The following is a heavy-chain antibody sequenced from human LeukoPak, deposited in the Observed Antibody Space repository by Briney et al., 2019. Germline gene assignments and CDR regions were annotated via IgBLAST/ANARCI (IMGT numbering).Heavy chain of an antibody. D-gene: IGHD3-9*01. CDR3: ARGAGSFSYYDILTGYYNYYYYMDV. V-gene: IGHV1-18*01. J-gene: IGHJ6*03. CDR2: IIPYNGNT. CDR1: GYTFTSYG. Sequence: GASVKVSCKASGYTFTSYGISWVRQAPGQGLEWMGWIIPYNGNTNYAQKLQGRVTMTTDTFTSTAYMELRSLRSDDTSVYYCARGAGSFSYYDILTGYYNYYYYMDVWGKGTTVTVSS.